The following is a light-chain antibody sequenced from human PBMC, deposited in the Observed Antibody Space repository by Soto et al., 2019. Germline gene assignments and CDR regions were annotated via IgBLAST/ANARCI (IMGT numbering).Light chain of an antibody. J-gene: IGKJ1*01. V-gene: IGKV3-20*01. Sequence: ENVLTQSPGTLSLSPGEGATLSCRARQSVSASYLAWYQQKPGQAPRLLIYGASTRATGIPDRFSGSGSGTDFTLTISRLEPEDFAVYYCQQYGNSPQTFGQGTKVDIK. CDR3: QQYGNSPQT. CDR2: GAS. CDR1: QSVSASY.